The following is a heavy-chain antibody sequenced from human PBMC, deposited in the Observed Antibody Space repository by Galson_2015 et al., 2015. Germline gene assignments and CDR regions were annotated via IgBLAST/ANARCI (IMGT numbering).Heavy chain of an antibody. J-gene: IGHJ4*02. CDR2: ISSSGSTI. Sequence: SLRLSCAASGFTFSDYYMSWIRQAPGKGLEWVSYISSSGSTIYYADSVKGRFTISRDNAKNSLYLQMNSLRAEDTAVYYCARDVGNGWYNTVFDYWGQGTLVTVSS. V-gene: IGHV3-11*01. CDR1: GFTFSDYY. CDR3: ARDVGNGWYNTVFDY. D-gene: IGHD6-19*01.